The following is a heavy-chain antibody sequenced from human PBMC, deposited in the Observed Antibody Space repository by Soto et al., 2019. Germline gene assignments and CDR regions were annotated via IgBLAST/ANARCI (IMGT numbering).Heavy chain of an antibody. Sequence: QVPLQESGPGLVKPSETLSLTCTVSGGSMYTYYWSWIRQPAGKGLEWLGRIYSSGGTNYNPSLESRVTVSLATSKKRFSLKLSSVTAADTAVYYCARGAVAGVDYGMDVWGQGTTVTVSS. CDR1: GGSMYTYY. CDR3: ARGAVAGVDYGMDV. J-gene: IGHJ6*02. CDR2: IYSSGGT. V-gene: IGHV4-4*07. D-gene: IGHD6-13*01.